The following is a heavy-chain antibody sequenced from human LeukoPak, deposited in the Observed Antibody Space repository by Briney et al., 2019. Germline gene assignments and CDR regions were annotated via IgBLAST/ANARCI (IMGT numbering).Heavy chain of an antibody. V-gene: IGHV4-39*01. J-gene: IGHJ6*03. CDR2: IYYSGST. Sequence: PSETLSPTCTVSGGSISSSSYYWGWLRQPPGKGLEWIGRIYYSGSTYYNPSLKSRVTISVDPSKNQFSLKLSSVTAADAAVYYCARHSGYSYGYAYYYYYMDVWGKGTTVTVSS. CDR3: ARHSGYSYGYAYYYYYMDV. CDR1: GGSISSSSYY. D-gene: IGHD5-18*01.